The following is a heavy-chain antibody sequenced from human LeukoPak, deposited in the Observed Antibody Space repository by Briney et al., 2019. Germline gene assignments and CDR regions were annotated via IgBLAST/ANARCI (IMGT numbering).Heavy chain of an antibody. Sequence: SVKVSCKASGGTFSNYAISWVRQAPGQGLEWMGGIIPIFGTANYAQKFQGRVTITADKSTSTAYMELSSLRSEDTAVYYCARGGYSGYDFHFDYWGQGTLVTVSS. J-gene: IGHJ4*02. V-gene: IGHV1-69*06. D-gene: IGHD5-12*01. CDR2: IIPIFGTA. CDR1: GGTFSNYA. CDR3: ARGGYSGYDFHFDY.